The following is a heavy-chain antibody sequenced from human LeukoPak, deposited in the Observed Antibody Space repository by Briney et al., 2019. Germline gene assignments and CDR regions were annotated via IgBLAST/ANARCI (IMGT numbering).Heavy chain of an antibody. J-gene: IGHJ4*02. CDR2: IYHTGRT. CDR1: GDSMTSNNW. Sequence: SETLSLTCAVSGDSMTSNNWWSWVRQPPGKGLEWIGDIYHTGRTNYNPSLKSRVTISVDKSKKQFSLKLDSVTAVDTAVYYCARGTEADGTFMFDFWGQGTLVTVSS. V-gene: IGHV4-4*02. CDR3: ARGTEADGTFMFDF. D-gene: IGHD5-24*01.